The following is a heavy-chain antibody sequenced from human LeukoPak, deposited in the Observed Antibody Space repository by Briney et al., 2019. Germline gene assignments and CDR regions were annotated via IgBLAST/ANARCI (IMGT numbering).Heavy chain of an antibody. CDR2: IYWNGDN. J-gene: IGHJ4*02. V-gene: IGHV2-5*01. CDR1: GFSLSTTGEG. D-gene: IGHD2-8*01. CDR3: AHTIYANGGPYHFDY. Sequence: SGPTLVGPTQTLPLTCTFSGFSLSTTGEGVGWIRQPPGKALEWLAVIYWNGDNYFSPSLKSRLTTTKDTSKNHVVLTMTNMVPVDTATYYCAHTIYANGGPYHFDYWGQGTLVTVSS.